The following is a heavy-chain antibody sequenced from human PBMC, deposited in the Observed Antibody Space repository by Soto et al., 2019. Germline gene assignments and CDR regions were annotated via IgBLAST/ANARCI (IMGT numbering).Heavy chain of an antibody. V-gene: IGHV4-31*03. D-gene: IGHD3-16*02. CDR3: ARMGLHLGELSRNWFDP. CDR2: IYSGGTT. J-gene: IGHJ5*02. CDR1: GGSITSADYY. Sequence: QVQLQESGPGLVKPSQTLSLTCTISGGSITSADYYWTWIRQFPGKGLEWIAYIYSGGTTHYNPSLKSRATISLDTSNSQFSPEVKSATAADTAVYYCARMGLHLGELSRNWFDPWGQGSLVTVSS.